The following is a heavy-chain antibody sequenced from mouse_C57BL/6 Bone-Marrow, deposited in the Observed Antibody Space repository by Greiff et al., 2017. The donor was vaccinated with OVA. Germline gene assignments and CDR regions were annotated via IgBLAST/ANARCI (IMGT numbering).Heavy chain of an antibody. CDR3: AISFTTVVAKGYYFDY. D-gene: IGHD1-1*01. V-gene: IGHV1-74*01. J-gene: IGHJ2*01. CDR2: IHPSDSDT. CDR1: GYTFPSYW. Sequence: QVQLQQPGAELVKPGASVTVSCKASGYTFPSYWMHWVKQRPGQGLEWIGRIHPSDSDTNSNQKFKGKATLTVAKSSSTAYMQLTSLTSEDSAVYYCAISFTTVVAKGYYFDYWGQGTTLTVSS.